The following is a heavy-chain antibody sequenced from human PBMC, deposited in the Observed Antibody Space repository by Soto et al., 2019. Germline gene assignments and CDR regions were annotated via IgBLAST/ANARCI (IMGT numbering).Heavy chain of an antibody. D-gene: IGHD6-19*01. J-gene: IGHJ4*02. CDR3: AVAVAGPTAIGY. CDR1: GFTFSSYW. CDR2: INSDGSST. Sequence: EVQLVESGGGLVQPGGSLRLSCAASGFTFSSYWMHWVRQAPGKGLVWVSRINSDGSSTSYADSVKGRFTISRDNAKNTLYLQMSSPRAEDTAVYYCAVAVAGPTAIGYWGQGTLVTVSS. V-gene: IGHV3-74*01.